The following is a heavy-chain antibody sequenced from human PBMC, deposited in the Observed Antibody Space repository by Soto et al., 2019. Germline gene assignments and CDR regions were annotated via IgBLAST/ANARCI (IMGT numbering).Heavy chain of an antibody. J-gene: IGHJ4*02. CDR3: AKDTDRAAGPTRGEVTPLGRATGRDAPFFDY. CDR2: ISGSGGST. Sequence: PGGSLRLSCAASGFTFSSYAMSWVRQAPGKGLEWVSAISGSGGSTYYADSVKGRFTISRDNSKNTLYLQMNSLRAEDTAVYYCAKDTDRAAGPTRGEVTPLGRATGRDAPFFDYWGQGTLVTVSS. D-gene: IGHD6-13*01. CDR1: GFTFSSYA. V-gene: IGHV3-23*01.